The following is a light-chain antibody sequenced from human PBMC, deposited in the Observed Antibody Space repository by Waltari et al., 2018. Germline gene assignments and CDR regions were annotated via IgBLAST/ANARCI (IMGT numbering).Light chain of an antibody. CDR2: VAS. Sequence: DIQMTQSPSSLSASVGDRVIIPCRASQSINTNLSWYQQKPGKAPKLLIYVASSLQSGVPSRFSGTGSGTDFTLTINSLQPEDFATYYCQQSYSTWTFGQGTKVEIK. V-gene: IGKV1-39*01. J-gene: IGKJ1*01. CDR1: QSINTN. CDR3: QQSYSTWT.